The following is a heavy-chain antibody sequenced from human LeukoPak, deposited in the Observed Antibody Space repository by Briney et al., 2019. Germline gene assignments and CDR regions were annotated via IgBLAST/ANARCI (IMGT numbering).Heavy chain of an antibody. J-gene: IGHJ4*02. CDR1: GGSINFYY. D-gene: IGHD3-22*01. CDR2: IYYSGST. CDR3: ARHYGSSGYYFDY. Sequence: PSETLSLTCTVSGGSINFYYWSWIRQPPGKGLEWIGYIYYSGSTKYNPSLQSRVTISVDTSNNQFSLNLSSVTAADTAVYYCARHYGSSGYYFDYWGQGTLVTVSS. V-gene: IGHV4-59*08.